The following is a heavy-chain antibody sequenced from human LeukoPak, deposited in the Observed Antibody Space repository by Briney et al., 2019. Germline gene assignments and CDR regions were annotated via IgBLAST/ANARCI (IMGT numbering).Heavy chain of an antibody. CDR1: GGSISSYY. CDR3: ARLAQCTSSSCYGIPFFDS. V-gene: IGHV4-59*12. CDR2: IYYSGST. Sequence: PSETLSLTCTVSGGSISSYYWSWIRQPPGKGLEWIGYIYYSGSTNYNPSLKSRVTISVDTSKSQFSLKLSSVTATDTAVYFCARLAQCTSSSCYGIPFFDSWGQGTLVTVSS. D-gene: IGHD2-2*01. J-gene: IGHJ4*02.